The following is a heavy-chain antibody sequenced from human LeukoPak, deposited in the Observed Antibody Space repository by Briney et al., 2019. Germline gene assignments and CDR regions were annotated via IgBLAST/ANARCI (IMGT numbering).Heavy chain of an antibody. CDR1: GASFSGYY. D-gene: IGHD6-13*01. CDR2: INHSGST. Sequence: SETLSLTCAVYGASFSGYYWSWIRQPPGKGLEWIGEINHSGSTNYNPSLKSRVTISVDTSKNQFSLKLSAVTAADTAVYYCARLAAAPSQYFQHWGQGTLVTVSS. J-gene: IGHJ1*01. V-gene: IGHV4-34*01. CDR3: ARLAAAPSQYFQH.